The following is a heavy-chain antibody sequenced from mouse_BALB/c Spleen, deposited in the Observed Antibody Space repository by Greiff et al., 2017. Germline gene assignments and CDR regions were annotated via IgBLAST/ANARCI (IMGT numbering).Heavy chain of an antibody. CDR1: GFTFSDFY. D-gene: IGHD1-1*01. CDR3: ARDAPNYYGSSWFAY. J-gene: IGHJ3*01. Sequence: EVKLVESGGGLVQPGGSLRLSCATSGFTFSDFYMEWVRQPPGKRLEWIAASRNKANDYTTEYSASVKGRFIVSRDTSQSILYLQMNALRAEDTAIYYCARDAPNYYGSSWFAYWGQGTLVTVSA. V-gene: IGHV7-1*02. CDR2: SRNKANDYTT.